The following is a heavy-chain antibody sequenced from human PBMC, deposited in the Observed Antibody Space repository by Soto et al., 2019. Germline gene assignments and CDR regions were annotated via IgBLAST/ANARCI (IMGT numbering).Heavy chain of an antibody. J-gene: IGHJ4*02. V-gene: IGHV4-4*07. Sequence: QLQLQESGPGLVKPSETLSLTCTDSGCSISHYSCNWIRQPAGKGLQWIGRVYSSGKVKYNTSFKSRVTMSVDTSKNQYSLKLTSVTAADTAVYCFTREGSDPWSGPFDYWGKGALVTVSS. CDR2: VYSSGKV. D-gene: IGHD3-3*01. CDR1: GCSISHYS. CDR3: TREGSDPWSGPFDY.